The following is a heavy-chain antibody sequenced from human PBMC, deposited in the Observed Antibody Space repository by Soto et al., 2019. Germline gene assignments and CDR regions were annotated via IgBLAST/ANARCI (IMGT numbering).Heavy chain of an antibody. V-gene: IGHV3-21*01. J-gene: IGHJ5*02. CDR2: ISLSSSYI. Sequence: PGGSLRLSCEASGFSFGSRSMHWVRQAPGKGLEWVSSISLSSSYIYYADSVKGRFTISRDNANNSLFLQMNSLRVEDTAVYYCARDRSGSYYPWFDPWGQGTLVTVSS. CDR3: ARDRSGSYYPWFDP. CDR1: GFSFGSRS. D-gene: IGHD1-26*01.